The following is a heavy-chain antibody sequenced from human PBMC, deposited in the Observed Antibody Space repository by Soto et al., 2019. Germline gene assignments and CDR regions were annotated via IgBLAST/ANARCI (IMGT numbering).Heavy chain of an antibody. CDR1: GGSISSGDYY. CDR3: ARGVVVVPAATRALFDP. D-gene: IGHD2-2*01. CDR2: IYHSGST. J-gene: IGHJ5*02. Sequence: SETLSLTCTVSGGSISSGDYYWSWIRQPPGKGLEWIGYIYHSGSTYYNPSLKSRVTISVDTSKNQFSLKLSSVTAADTAVYYCARGVVVVPAATRALFDPWGQGTLVTVSS. V-gene: IGHV4-30-4*01.